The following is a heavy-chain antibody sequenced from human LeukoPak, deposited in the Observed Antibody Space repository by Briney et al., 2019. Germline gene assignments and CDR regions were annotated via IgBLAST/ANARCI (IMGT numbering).Heavy chain of an antibody. Sequence: GGSLRLSCAASGFTFSDYYMSWVRQAPGKGLEWVSGVSAIGGHTYYADSVKGRFTISRDDSKNTLFLQMNSLRDEDTAVYYCAKDTAVAGLYYFDYWGQGTLVTVSS. J-gene: IGHJ4*02. CDR1: GFTFSDYY. CDR2: VSAIGGHT. CDR3: AKDTAVAGLYYFDY. V-gene: IGHV3-23*01. D-gene: IGHD6-19*01.